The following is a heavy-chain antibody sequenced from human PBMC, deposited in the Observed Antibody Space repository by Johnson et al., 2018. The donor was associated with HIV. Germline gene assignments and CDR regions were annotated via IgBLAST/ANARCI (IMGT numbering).Heavy chain of an antibody. D-gene: IGHD2-21*01. CDR2: ISWDGGST. CDR1: GFTFDDYT. Sequence: VQLVESGGGVVQPGGSLRLSCAASGFTFDDYTMHWVRQAPGKGLEWVSLISWDGGSTYYADSVKGRFTISRDNSKNSLYLQMNSLRTEDTALYYCAKDKGVVILRGDAFDIWGQGTMVTVSS. V-gene: IGHV3-43*01. J-gene: IGHJ3*02. CDR3: AKDKGVVILRGDAFDI.